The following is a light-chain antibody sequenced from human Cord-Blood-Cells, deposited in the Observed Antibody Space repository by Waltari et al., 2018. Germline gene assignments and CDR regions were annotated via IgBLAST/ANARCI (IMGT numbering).Light chain of an antibody. V-gene: IGLV2-14*01. CDR2: DVI. J-gene: IGLJ1*01. CDR3: SSYTSSSTLV. Sequence: QSALTQPASVSGSPGQSITIPCTGTSSDVGGYNYVSWYQQHQGKAPKLMIYDVINRPSGVSNRFSGAKSGNTASLTIAGLQAEDEADYYCSSYTSSSTLVFGTGTKVTVL. CDR1: SSDVGGYNY.